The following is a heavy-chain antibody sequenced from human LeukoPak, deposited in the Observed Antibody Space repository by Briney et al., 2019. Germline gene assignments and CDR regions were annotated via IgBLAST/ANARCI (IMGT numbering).Heavy chain of an antibody. CDR2: ISSSGSTI. CDR1: EFTFSSSE. Sequence: GGSLRLSCAASEFTFSSSEMNWVRQAPGKGLEWLSYISSSGSTIYYADSVKGRFTISRDNAKNSLYLQMNSLRAEDTAVYYCARDGYYDAFDIWGQGAMVTVSS. J-gene: IGHJ3*02. CDR3: ARDGYYDAFDI. V-gene: IGHV3-48*03. D-gene: IGHD2-8*01.